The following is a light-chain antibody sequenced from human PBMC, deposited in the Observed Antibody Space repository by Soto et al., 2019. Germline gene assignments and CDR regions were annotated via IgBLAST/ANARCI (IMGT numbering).Light chain of an antibody. CDR1: QSLLNSNGYNY. CDR3: MQAQTSPPT. V-gene: IGKV2-28*01. CDR2: LGS. J-gene: IGKJ1*01. Sequence: DFVMSQSPLSLPVTAGEPVSIXXRSXQSLLNSNGYNYLDWYLQKPGQSPQXXIYLGSNRASGGPDRFSGSGAGTDFTLKISRVEAEDVGVYHCMQAQTSPPTFGQGTNVDIK.